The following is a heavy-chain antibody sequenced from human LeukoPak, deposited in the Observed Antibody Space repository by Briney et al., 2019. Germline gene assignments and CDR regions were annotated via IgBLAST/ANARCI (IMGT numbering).Heavy chain of an antibody. J-gene: IGHJ6*03. Sequence: GGSLRLSCVASGFIFSSYGMSWVRQAPGKGLEWVSGIFPSGSSTYYADSVKGRFTISRDNSKNTLYLQMNSLRAEDTAIYYCAKEANILTGYATRYMGVWGKGTTVTISS. CDR3: AKEANILTGYATRYMGV. V-gene: IGHV3-23*01. CDR2: IFPSGSST. D-gene: IGHD3-9*01. CDR1: GFIFSSYG.